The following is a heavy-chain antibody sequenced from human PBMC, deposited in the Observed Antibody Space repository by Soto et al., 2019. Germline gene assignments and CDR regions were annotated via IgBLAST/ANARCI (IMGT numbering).Heavy chain of an antibody. J-gene: IGHJ6*02. Sequence: PSETLSLTCAVYGGSFSGYYWSWIRQPPGKGLEWNGEINHSGSTNYNPSLKSRVTISVDTSKNQFSLKLSSVTAADTAVYYCARGSHPGTTVTPYYYYYGMDVWGQGTTVTVSS. CDR2: INHSGST. D-gene: IGHD4-4*01. CDR3: ARGSHPGTTVTPYYYYYGMDV. CDR1: GGSFSGYY. V-gene: IGHV4-34*01.